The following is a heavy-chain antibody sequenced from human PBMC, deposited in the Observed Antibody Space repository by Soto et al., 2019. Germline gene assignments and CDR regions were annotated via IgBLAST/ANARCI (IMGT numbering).Heavy chain of an antibody. V-gene: IGHV3-30-3*01. CDR2: ISYDGSNK. D-gene: IGHD3-16*01. CDR1: GFIFSGYA. Sequence: GGSLRLSCAASGFIFSGYAMHWVRQAPGKGLQWVALISYDGSNKYYADSVKGRFTISRDSSKNTMYLQMNSLRAEDTAVFYCARGSGGYSYYGVDVWGQGTTVTVSS. J-gene: IGHJ6*02. CDR3: ARGSGGYSYYGVDV.